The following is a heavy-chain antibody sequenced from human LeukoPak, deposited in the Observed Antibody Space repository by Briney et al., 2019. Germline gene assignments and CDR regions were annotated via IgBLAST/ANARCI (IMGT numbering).Heavy chain of an antibody. CDR2: IRSKAYGGTT. V-gene: IGHV3-49*04. D-gene: IGHD3-10*01. CDR3: TRMTSTKYGSGSYALDY. Sequence: GGSLRLSCTASGFTFGDYAMSWVRQAPGKGLEWVGFIRSKAYGGTTEYAASVKGRFTISRDDSKSIAYLQMNSLKTEDTAVYHCTRMTSTKYGSGSYALDYWGQGTLVTVSS. J-gene: IGHJ4*02. CDR1: GFTFGDYA.